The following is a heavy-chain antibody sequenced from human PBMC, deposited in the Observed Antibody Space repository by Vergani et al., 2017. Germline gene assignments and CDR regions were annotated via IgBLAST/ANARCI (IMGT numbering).Heavy chain of an antibody. J-gene: IGHJ5*02. CDR1: GYTFTGYY. D-gene: IGHD2-2*01. Sequence: QVQLVQSGAEVKKPGASVKVSCKASGYTFTGYYMHWVRQAPGQGLEWMGWINPNSGGTNYAQKFQGWVTMTRDTSISTAYMELSRLRSDDTAVYYCARGQYCSSTSCYQGWFDPWGQGTLVTVSS. CDR3: ARGQYCSSTSCYQGWFDP. V-gene: IGHV1-2*04. CDR2: INPNSGGT.